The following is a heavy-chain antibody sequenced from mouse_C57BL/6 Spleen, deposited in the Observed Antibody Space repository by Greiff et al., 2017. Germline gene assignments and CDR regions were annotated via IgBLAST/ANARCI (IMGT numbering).Heavy chain of an antibody. CDR2: IYPGDGDT. Sequence: VQLQESGAELVKPGASVKISCKASGYAFSSYWMNWVKQRPGKGLEWIGQIYPGDGDTNYNGKFKGKATLTADKSSSTAYMQLSSLTSEDSAVYFCARYFVTTVVGNAMDYWGQGTSVTVSS. D-gene: IGHD1-1*01. V-gene: IGHV1-80*01. J-gene: IGHJ4*01. CDR3: ARYFVTTVVGNAMDY. CDR1: GYAFSSYW.